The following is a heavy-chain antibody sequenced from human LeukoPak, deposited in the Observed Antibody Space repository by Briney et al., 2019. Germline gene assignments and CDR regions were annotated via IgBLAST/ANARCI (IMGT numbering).Heavy chain of an antibody. V-gene: IGHV1-18*01. J-gene: IGHJ6*02. Sequence: GASVKVSCKASGYTFTSYGISWVRQAPGQGLEWMGWISAYNGNTNYAQKLQGRATMTTDTSTSTAYMELRSLRSDDTAVYYCARSGYCSSTSCPLFDYYYYGMDVWGQGTTVTVSS. D-gene: IGHD2-2*03. CDR3: ARSGYCSSTSCPLFDYYYYGMDV. CDR2: ISAYNGNT. CDR1: GYTFTSYG.